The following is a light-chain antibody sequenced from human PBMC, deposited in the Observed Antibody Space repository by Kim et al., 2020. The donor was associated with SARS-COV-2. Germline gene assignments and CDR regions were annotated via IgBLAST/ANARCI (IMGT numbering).Light chain of an antibody. J-gene: IGLJ3*02. CDR3: QLPDSNSGYWV. CDR1: AVSIHY. CDR2: KDN. Sequence: SYELTQPFSVSVSPGQTARITCSGDAVSIHYGYWYQQKPGQAPVLVVFKDNERPSGIPERFSGSSSGTIFTLTISGAQAEDEADYCCQLPDSNSGYWVFGGGTKVTVL. V-gene: IGLV3-25*03.